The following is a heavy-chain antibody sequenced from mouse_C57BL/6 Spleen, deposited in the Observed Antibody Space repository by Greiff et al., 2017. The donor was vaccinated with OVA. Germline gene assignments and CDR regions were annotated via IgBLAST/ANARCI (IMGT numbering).Heavy chain of an antibody. CDR1: GYTFTSYW. J-gene: IGHJ2*01. V-gene: IGHV1-69*01. CDR3: ARIHYGSSAFDY. CDR2: IDPSDSYT. D-gene: IGHD1-1*01. Sequence: QVQLQQSGAELVMPGASVKLSCKASGYTFTSYWMHWVKQRPGQGLEWIGEIDPSDSYTNYNQKFKGKSTLTVDKSSSTAYMQLSSLTSEDSAVYYCARIHYGSSAFDYWGQGTTLTVSS.